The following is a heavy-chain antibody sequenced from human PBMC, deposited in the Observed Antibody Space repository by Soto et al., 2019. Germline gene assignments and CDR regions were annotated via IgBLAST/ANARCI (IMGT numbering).Heavy chain of an antibody. D-gene: IGHD5-18*01. CDR3: AREVAGGYSYGYYYYYYGMDV. Sequence: SVKVSCKASGCTVSSYAISCVRQAPGQVLEWMGGIIPIFGTANYAQKFQGRVTITADESTSTAYMELSSLRSEDTAVYYCAREVAGGYSYGYYYYYYGMDVWGQGTTVTVSS. CDR2: IIPIFGTA. V-gene: IGHV1-69*13. J-gene: IGHJ6*02. CDR1: GCTVSSYA.